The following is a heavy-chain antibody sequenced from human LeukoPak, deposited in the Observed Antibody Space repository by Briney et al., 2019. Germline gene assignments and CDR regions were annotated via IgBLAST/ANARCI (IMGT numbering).Heavy chain of an antibody. CDR1: GYTFTGYY. Sequence: ASVKVSCKASGYTFTGYYMHWVRQAPGQGLEWVGIINPSAGTTSYAQKFQGRVTMTRDMSTSTVYMELSSLRSDDTAVYYCARELVGATGLLPYWGQGTLVTVSS. V-gene: IGHV1-46*01. J-gene: IGHJ4*02. CDR2: INPSAGTT. D-gene: IGHD1-26*01. CDR3: ARELVGATGLLPY.